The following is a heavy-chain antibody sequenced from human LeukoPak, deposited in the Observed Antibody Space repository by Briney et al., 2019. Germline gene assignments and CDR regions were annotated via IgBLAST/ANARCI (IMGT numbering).Heavy chain of an antibody. Sequence: ASVKVSCKTSGGTFLSHTFSWVRQAPGQGLEWMGKITPVINTANYAQTFQGRVSIYADKSTTTVYMALSGLRPDDTAVYYCARVNLRGSNYNWFDPWGQGTLVTVAS. D-gene: IGHD1-26*01. V-gene: IGHV1-69*08. J-gene: IGHJ5*02. CDR1: GGTFLSHT. CDR2: ITPVINTA. CDR3: ARVNLRGSNYNWFDP.